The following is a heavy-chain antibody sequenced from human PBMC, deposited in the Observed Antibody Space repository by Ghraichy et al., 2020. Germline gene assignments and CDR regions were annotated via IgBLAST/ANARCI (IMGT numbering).Heavy chain of an antibody. Sequence: NISCKASGGTFSSYAISWVRQAPGQGLEWMGRIIPILGIANYAQKFQGRVTITADKSTSTAYMELSSLRSEDTAVYYCARDLKGQWLVLGHYWGQGTLVTVSS. CDR3: ARDLKGQWLVLGHY. D-gene: IGHD6-19*01. CDR1: GGTFSSYA. V-gene: IGHV1-69*04. J-gene: IGHJ4*02. CDR2: IIPILGIA.